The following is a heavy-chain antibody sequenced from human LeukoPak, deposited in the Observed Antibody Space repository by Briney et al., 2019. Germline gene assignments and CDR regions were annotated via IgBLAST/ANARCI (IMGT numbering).Heavy chain of an antibody. J-gene: IGHJ4*02. V-gene: IGHV4-59*01. D-gene: IGHD2-2*01. Sequence: PSETLPLTRTVSGGSISSYYWSWLRQPPGKGLEWIGYIYYSGSTNYNPSLKSRVTISVDTSKNQFSLKLSSVTAADTSVYYCARVGEEYCSSTSCREYFDYWDQGTLVTVSS. CDR3: ARVGEEYCSSTSCREYFDY. CDR1: GGSISSYY. CDR2: IYYSGST.